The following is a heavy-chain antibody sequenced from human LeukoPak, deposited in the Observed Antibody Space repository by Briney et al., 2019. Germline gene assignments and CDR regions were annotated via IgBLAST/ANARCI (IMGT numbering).Heavy chain of an antibody. V-gene: IGHV3-23*01. Sequence: GGSLRLSCAASGFTFSSYAMSWVRQAPGKGLEWVSAISGSGGSTYYADSVKGRFTISRDNSKNTLYLQMNSLRAEDTAVYYCARHGGDSSGYYYGGNFDYWGQGTLVTVSS. CDR2: ISGSGGST. J-gene: IGHJ4*02. D-gene: IGHD3-22*01. CDR1: GFTFSSYA. CDR3: ARHGGDSSGYYYGGNFDY.